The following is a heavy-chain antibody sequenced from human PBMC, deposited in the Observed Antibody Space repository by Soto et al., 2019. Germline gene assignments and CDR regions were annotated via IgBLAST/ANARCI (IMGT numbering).Heavy chain of an antibody. CDR1: GFTFSNLW. CDR2: IKEDGSEK. CDR3: ATGGASHGRHAA. D-gene: IGHD2-15*01. J-gene: IGHJ5*02. V-gene: IGHV3-7*05. Sequence: GGSLRLSCAASGFTFSNLWMTWVRQAPGKGLEWVANIKEDGSEKYYVDSVKGRFTISRDNAKSSLCLQMNSLRAEDTXVYYCATGGASHGRHAAWGQGTLVTVSS.